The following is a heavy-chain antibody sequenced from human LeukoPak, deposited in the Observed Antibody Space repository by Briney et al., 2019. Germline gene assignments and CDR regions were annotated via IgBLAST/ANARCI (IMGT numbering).Heavy chain of an antibody. CDR1: GYTFTSYY. CDR2: INPSGGST. J-gene: IGHJ5*02. Sequence: ASVKVSCKASGYTFTSYYMHWVRQAPGQGLEWMGIINPSGGSTSYAQKFQGRVTITRDTSTSTVYMELSSLRSEDTAVYYCARSADLVDFWSGYYQGNWFDPWGQGTLVTVSS. V-gene: IGHV1-46*01. CDR3: ARSADLVDFWSGYYQGNWFDP. D-gene: IGHD3-3*01.